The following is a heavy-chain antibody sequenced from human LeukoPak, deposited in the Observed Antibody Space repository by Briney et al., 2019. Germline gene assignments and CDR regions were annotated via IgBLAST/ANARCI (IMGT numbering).Heavy chain of an antibody. D-gene: IGHD2-2*01. CDR2: ISSSSSTI. Sequence: QPGGSLRLSCAASGFTFSSYSMNWVRQAPGKGLEWVSYISSSSSTIYYADSVKGRFTISRDNAKNSLYLQMNSLRAEDTAVYYCARSTLGYCSSTSCSLDYWGQGTLVTVSS. V-gene: IGHV3-48*01. CDR3: ARSTLGYCSSTSCSLDY. CDR1: GFTFSSYS. J-gene: IGHJ4*02.